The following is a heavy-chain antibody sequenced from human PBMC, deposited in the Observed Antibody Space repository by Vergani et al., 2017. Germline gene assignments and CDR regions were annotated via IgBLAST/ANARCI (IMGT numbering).Heavy chain of an antibody. D-gene: IGHD3-22*01. Sequence: QVQLQESGPGLVKPSQTLSLTCTVSGGSISSGSYYWSWIRQPAGKGLEWIGRIYTSGSNNYNPTLKSRVTMSVDTYKNQFSLKLSSVTAADTAVYYCARESYDSSAYYGGFVLDYWGQGTLVTVSS. J-gene: IGHJ4*02. V-gene: IGHV4-61*02. CDR3: ARESYDSSAYYGGFVLDY. CDR1: GGSISSGSYY. CDR2: IYTSGSN.